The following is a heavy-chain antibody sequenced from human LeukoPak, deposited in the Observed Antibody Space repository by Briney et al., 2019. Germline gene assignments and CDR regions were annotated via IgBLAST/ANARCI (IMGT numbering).Heavy chain of an antibody. V-gene: IGHV1-2*02. Sequence: ASVTVSCKASGYTFTGYYIHWVRQAPGQGLEWMGWINANSGGTNYAQKFQGRVTMTRDTSINTAYMEVSRLKSDDTAVYYCARGGSSEAFDIWGQGTMVTVSS. CDR1: GYTFTGYY. CDR3: ARGGSSEAFDI. CDR2: INANSGGT. J-gene: IGHJ3*02.